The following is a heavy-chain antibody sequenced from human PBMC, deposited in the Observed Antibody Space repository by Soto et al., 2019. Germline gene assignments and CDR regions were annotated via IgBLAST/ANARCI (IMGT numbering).Heavy chain of an antibody. Sequence: ASVKGSCKAAGFAFGNYPITWGRQAPGQGLEWMGWISAYNGNTKYGQKLQDRVTMTIDTSTNTAYMELRSLRSDDTAVYYCAREMSTMTFFDYWGQGTVVTV. D-gene: IGHD1-1*01. CDR3: AREMSTMTFFDY. V-gene: IGHV1-18*01. CDR2: ISAYNGNT. CDR1: GFAFGNYP. J-gene: IGHJ4*02.